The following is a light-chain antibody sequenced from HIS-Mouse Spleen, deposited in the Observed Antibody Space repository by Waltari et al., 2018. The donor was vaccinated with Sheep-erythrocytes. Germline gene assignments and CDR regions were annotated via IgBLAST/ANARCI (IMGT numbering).Light chain of an antibody. CDR2: DAS. V-gene: IGKV1-33*01. CDR1: QDISNN. Sequence: DIQMTQSPSSLSASVGDRVTITCQASQDISNNLNWYQQKPGKAPKLLIYDASNLETGVPSMFSGSGSGTDFTFTISSLQPEDIATYYCQQYDNLPYTFGQGTKLEIK. J-gene: IGKJ2*01. CDR3: QQYDNLPYT.